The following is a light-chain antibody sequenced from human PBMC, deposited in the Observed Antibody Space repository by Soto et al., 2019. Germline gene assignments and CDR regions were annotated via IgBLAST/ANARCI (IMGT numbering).Light chain of an antibody. CDR1: SSDVGGYNY. Sequence: QSALTQPASVSGSPGQSITISCTGTSSDVGGYNYVSWYQQHPGKAPKLMIYDVSNRPSGVSTRFSGSKSGNTASLTISGLQAEDEADYYCSSDTSSSLFGGGTKVTVL. CDR2: DVS. J-gene: IGLJ2*01. V-gene: IGLV2-14*01. CDR3: SSDTSSSL.